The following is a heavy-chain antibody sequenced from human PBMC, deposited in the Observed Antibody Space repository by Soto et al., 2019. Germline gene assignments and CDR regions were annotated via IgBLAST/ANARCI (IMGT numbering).Heavy chain of an antibody. Sequence: GGSLRLSCAASGFTFSGSAMHWVRQASGKGLEWVGRIRSKANSYATAYAASVKGRFTISRDDSKNTAYLQMNSLKTEDTAVYYCTHRGDSGYENAFDIWGQGTMVTVSS. D-gene: IGHD5-12*01. CDR2: IRSKANSYAT. J-gene: IGHJ3*02. CDR3: THRGDSGYENAFDI. CDR1: GFTFSGSA. V-gene: IGHV3-73*01.